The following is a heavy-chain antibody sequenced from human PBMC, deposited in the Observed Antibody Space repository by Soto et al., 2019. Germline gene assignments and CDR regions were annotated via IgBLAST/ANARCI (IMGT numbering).Heavy chain of an antibody. V-gene: IGHV1-69*01. CDR3: ARGVYCGGDCYNYYYGMDV. D-gene: IGHD2-21*02. CDR2: IIPIFGTA. CDR1: GGTFSSYA. Sequence: QVQLVQSGAEVKKPGSSVKVSCKASGGTFSSYAISWVRQAPGQGLEWMGGIIPIFGTANYAQKFQGRVTITADETTSTAYMELSSLRSEDTAVYYCARGVYCGGDCYNYYYGMDVWGQGTTVTVSS. J-gene: IGHJ6*02.